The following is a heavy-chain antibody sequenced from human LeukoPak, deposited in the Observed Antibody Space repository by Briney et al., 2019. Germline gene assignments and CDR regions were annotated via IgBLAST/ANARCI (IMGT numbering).Heavy chain of an antibody. CDR2: LVYDERI. Sequence: GGSLRLSCAASGFPFSSYGMHWVRQAPGKGLEWVARLVYDERIDYANSVKGRFSISRDNSKNTLFLDMSDLRVEDTAVYYCARDLSAAFDSWGQGVLVTVSS. J-gene: IGHJ4*02. D-gene: IGHD6-19*01. V-gene: IGHV3-33*01. CDR1: GFPFSSYG. CDR3: ARDLSAAFDS.